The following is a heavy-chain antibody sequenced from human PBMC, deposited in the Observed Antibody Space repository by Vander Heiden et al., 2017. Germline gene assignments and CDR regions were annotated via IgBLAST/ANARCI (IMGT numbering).Heavy chain of an antibody. CDR3: AKSYCGCDCYTHLPHYYYGMDV. V-gene: IGHV3-30*18. Sequence: QVQLVESGGGVVQPGRSLRLSCAASGFTFSSYGMHWVRQAPGKGPAWVADIAYSGRNKYYADYVKGRFTISRDNSKNTLYLQMNSLRAEETAVYYCAKSYCGCDCYTHLPHYYYGMDVWGQGTTVTVSS. D-gene: IGHD2-21*02. CDR2: IAYSGRNK. CDR1: GFTFSSYG. J-gene: IGHJ6*02.